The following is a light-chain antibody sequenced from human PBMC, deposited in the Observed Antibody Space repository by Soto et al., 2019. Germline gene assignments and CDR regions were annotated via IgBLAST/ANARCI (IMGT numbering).Light chain of an antibody. CDR3: GGWDDSLSGPV. V-gene: IGLV1-47*01. CDR2: RNN. CDR1: SSNIGSNY. Sequence: QSVLTQPPSASGTPVQRVNISCSGSSSNIGSNYVYWYRQFPGTAPKLLIQRNNQRPSGVPARFSGSKSGTSASLAISGLRSEDEADYYCGGWDDSLSGPVFGGGTTLTV. J-gene: IGLJ2*01.